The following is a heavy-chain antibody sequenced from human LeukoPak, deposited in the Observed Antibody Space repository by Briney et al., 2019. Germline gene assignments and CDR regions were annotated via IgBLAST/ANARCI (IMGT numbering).Heavy chain of an antibody. J-gene: IGHJ5*02. V-gene: IGHV4-4*07. CDR1: GGSISSYC. CDR3: ARAQGSGGLNWFDP. D-gene: IGHD2-15*01. CDR2: IYTSGST. Sequence: SETLSLTCTVSGGSISSYCWSWIRQPAGKGLEWIGRIYTSGSTNYNPSLKSRVTMSVDTSKNQFSLKLSSVTAADTAVYYCARAQGSGGLNWFDPWGQGTLVTVSS.